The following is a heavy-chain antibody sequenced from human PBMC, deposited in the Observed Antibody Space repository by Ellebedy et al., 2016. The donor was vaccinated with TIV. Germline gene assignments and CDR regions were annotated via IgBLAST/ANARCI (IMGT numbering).Heavy chain of an antibody. Sequence: PGGSLRLSCAASGFTFSTYSMNWVRQAPGKGLEWVSYISATTSNIYYADSVKGRFTISRDNSKNTLYLQMNSLRAEDTAVYFCARDRAATTVADYFDCWGQGTLVTVSS. CDR2: ISATTSNI. D-gene: IGHD4-23*01. CDR1: GFTFSTYS. CDR3: ARDRAATTVADYFDC. J-gene: IGHJ4*02. V-gene: IGHV3-48*01.